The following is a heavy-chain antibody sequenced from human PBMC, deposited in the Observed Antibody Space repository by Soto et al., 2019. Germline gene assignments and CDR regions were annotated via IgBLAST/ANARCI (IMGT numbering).Heavy chain of an antibody. D-gene: IGHD3-22*01. J-gene: IGHJ5*02. V-gene: IGHV1-69*05. Sequence: QVQLVQSGAEVKKPGSSVKVSCKASGGTFSSYAITWVRQAPGQGLEWMGGIIPIFGTANYAQKFQARVTITPDESTSTADMELSSLRSEDTAVYYCARDRGPSSGYYPYWFDPWGQGTLVTVSS. CDR2: IIPIFGTA. CDR3: ARDRGPSSGYYPYWFDP. CDR1: GGTFSSYA.